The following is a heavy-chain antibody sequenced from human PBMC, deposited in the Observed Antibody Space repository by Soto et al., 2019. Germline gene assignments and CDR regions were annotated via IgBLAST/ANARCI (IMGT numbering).Heavy chain of an antibody. V-gene: IGHV4-59*01. CDR2: VYYSGVA. Sequence: SETLSLTCTVSGGSISGYYWSWIRQPPGKGLEWIGNVYYSGVAKYNPSVKRRVSISVDTSKNQFSLNLSSVTAADTAVYYCTRDGDGRMTTNPYYYYGMDVWGPGITVTVS. CDR3: TRDGDGRMTTNPYYYYGMDV. CDR1: GGSISGYY. D-gene: IGHD2-21*02. J-gene: IGHJ6*02.